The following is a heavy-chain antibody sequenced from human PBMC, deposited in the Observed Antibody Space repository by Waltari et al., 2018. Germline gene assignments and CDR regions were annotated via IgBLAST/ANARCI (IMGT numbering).Heavy chain of an antibody. CDR3: ARDRSDAGSFDY. Sequence: QVQLQESGPGLVKPSETLSLTCTVSGYSISSGYYWGWIRQPPGKGLEWIGGIYHSGSTYYNPSLKSRVTISVDTSKNQFSLKLSSVTAADTAVYYCARDRSDAGSFDYWGQGTLVTVSS. J-gene: IGHJ4*02. CDR1: GYSISSGYY. D-gene: IGHD6-13*01. V-gene: IGHV4-38-2*02. CDR2: IYHSGST.